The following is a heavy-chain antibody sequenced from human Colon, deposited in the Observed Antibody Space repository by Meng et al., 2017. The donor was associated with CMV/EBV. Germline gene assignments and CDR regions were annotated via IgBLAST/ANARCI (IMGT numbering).Heavy chain of an antibody. CDR2: IRYDGKTQ. J-gene: IGHJ6*01. CDR1: GFTFSSYG. CDR3: GKGGDFYGSGSDYDVRSDDYDMDV. D-gene: IGHD3-10*01. Sequence: GGSLRLSCAASGFTFSSYGVHWVRQAPGKGLEWVASIRYDGKTQNYLDSMKGRLTISRDNSMNTLYLQLSSLRVEDTAVYYCGKGGDFYGSGSDYDVRSDDYDMDVWGQGTTVTVSS. V-gene: IGHV3-30*02.